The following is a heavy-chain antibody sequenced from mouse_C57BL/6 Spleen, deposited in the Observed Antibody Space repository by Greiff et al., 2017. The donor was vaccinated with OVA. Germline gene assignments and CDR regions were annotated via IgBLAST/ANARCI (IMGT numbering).Heavy chain of an antibody. CDR3: AREGDYAYYAMDY. J-gene: IGHJ4*01. CDR2: IYPGDGDT. Sequence: VQLQEPGPELVKPGASVKISCKASGYAFSSSWMNWVKQRPGKGLEWIGRIYPGDGDTNYNGKFKGKATLTADKSSSTAYMQLSSLTSEDSAVYFCAREGDYAYYAMDYWGQGTSVTVSS. D-gene: IGHD2-4*01. V-gene: IGHV1-82*01. CDR1: GYAFSSSW.